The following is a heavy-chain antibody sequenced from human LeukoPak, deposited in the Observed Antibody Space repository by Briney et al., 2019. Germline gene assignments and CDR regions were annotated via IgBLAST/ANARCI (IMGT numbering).Heavy chain of an antibody. Sequence: GGSLRLSCAASGFTFSSYSMNWVRQAPGKGLEWVSSISSSSSYIYYADSVKGRFTISRDNAKNSLYLQMNSLRAEDTAVYYCARDGLRFLDWLLKKQTTTGYYFDYWGQGTLVTVSS. V-gene: IGHV3-21*01. CDR2: ISSSSSYI. D-gene: IGHD3-3*01. J-gene: IGHJ4*02. CDR3: ARDGLRFLDWLLKKQTTTGYYFDY. CDR1: GFTFSSYS.